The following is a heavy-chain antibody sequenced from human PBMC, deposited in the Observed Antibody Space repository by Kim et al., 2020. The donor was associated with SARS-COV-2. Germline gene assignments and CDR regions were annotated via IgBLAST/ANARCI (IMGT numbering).Heavy chain of an antibody. CDR3: ARGGSVYYDRSSYIDY. CDR1: GESFSGYY. CDR2: INHIGRS. J-gene: IGHJ4*02. D-gene: IGHD3-22*01. V-gene: IGHV4-34*01. Sequence: SETLSLTCAVYGESFSGYYWSWIRQSPGKGLEWIGEINHIGRSSYNPSLKSRVTMSLDTSKNQFSLIVNSVTAADTAVYFCARGGSVYYDRSSYIDYWGQGTLVTVS.